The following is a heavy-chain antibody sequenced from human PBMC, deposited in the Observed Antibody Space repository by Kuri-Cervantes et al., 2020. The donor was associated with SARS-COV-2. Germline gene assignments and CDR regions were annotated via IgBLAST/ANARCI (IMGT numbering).Heavy chain of an antibody. J-gene: IGHJ4*02. CDR2: IWYDGSNK. Sequence: GESLKISCAASGFTFSSYGMHWVRQAPGKGLEWVAVIWYDGSNKYYAGSVKGRFTISRDNSKNTLYLQMNSLRAEDTAVYYCARGTTLWFGELGYWGQGTLVTVSS. CDR1: GFTFSSYG. D-gene: IGHD3-10*01. CDR3: ARGTTLWFGELGY. V-gene: IGHV3-33*01.